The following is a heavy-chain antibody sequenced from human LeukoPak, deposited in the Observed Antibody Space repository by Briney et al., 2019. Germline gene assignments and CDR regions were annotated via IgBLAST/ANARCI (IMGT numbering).Heavy chain of an antibody. CDR1: GFIFSSYA. V-gene: IGHV3-23*01. CDR3: AKDPQIKRGYSKPY. J-gene: IGHJ4*02. Sequence: GGSLRLSCVASGFIFSSYAMSCVRQAPGKGLEWVSAISGSGGSTYYADSVKGRFTISRDNSKNTLYLQMNSLSAEDTAVYYCAKDPQIKRGYSKPYWGQGTLVTVSS. D-gene: IGHD5-18*01. CDR2: ISGSGGST.